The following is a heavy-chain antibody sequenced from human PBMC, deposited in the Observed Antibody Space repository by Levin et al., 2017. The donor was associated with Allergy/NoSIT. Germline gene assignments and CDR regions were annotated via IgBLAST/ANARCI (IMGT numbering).Heavy chain of an antibody. D-gene: IGHD3-22*01. V-gene: IGHV3-49*04. CDR3: IRGYSGYYAEYFYH. CDR2: IRNKEYGEKT. Sequence: GGSLRLSCTVSGFIFRDYAISWVRQAPGKGLEWVAFIRNKEYGEKTQYAASVQGRFTISRDDSTGIAYLQMNSLTIDDTAVYCCIRGYSGYYAEYFYHWGQGTVVTVSS. CDR1: GFIFRDYA. J-gene: IGHJ1*01.